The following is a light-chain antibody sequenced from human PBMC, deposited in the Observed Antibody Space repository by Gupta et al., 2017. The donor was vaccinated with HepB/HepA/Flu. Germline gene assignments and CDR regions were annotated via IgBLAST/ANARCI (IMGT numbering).Light chain of an antibody. V-gene: IGLV1-40*01. Sequence: QSVLTQPPSVSGAPGQRVTISCTGRSSNIGAGYDVYWYHQDPGTAPKLLIYGNNKRPAGAPALFSGSKSGTAASLAITGLQAEDEGEYYCQSYDNSMRVIFGGGTKLTVL. J-gene: IGLJ2*01. CDR3: QSYDNSMRVI. CDR2: GNN. CDR1: SSNIGAGYD.